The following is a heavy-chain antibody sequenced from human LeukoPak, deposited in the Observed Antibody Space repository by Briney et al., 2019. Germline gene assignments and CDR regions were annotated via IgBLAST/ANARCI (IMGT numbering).Heavy chain of an antibody. J-gene: IGHJ6*03. V-gene: IGHV4-59*01. CDR3: ARGRVSSSTWYSTYYYYFYMDV. Sequence: SETLSLTCTVSGGSISSYYWSWIRQPPGKGLEWIGYVDHTGSTNFNPSLNGRVSISRDTTNNLFSLRLRSVTAADTAVYFCARGRVSSSTWYSTYYYYFYMDVWGKGTTVTVSS. D-gene: IGHD1-1*01. CDR2: VDHTGST. CDR1: GGSISSYY.